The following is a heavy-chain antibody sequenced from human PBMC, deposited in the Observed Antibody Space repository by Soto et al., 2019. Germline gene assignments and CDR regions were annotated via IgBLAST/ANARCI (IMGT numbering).Heavy chain of an antibody. CDR2: ISYDGSNK. J-gene: IGHJ4*02. CDR3: AKSGPYSGYEIFDY. V-gene: IGHV3-30*18. CDR1: GFTFSSYG. Sequence: QVQLVESGGGVFHPGRSLRLSCAASGFTFSSYGMHWVRQAPGKGREWVAVISYDGSNKYYADSVKGRFTISRDNSKNTLYLQMNSLRAEDTAVYYCAKSGPYSGYEIFDYWGQGTLVTVSS. D-gene: IGHD5-12*01.